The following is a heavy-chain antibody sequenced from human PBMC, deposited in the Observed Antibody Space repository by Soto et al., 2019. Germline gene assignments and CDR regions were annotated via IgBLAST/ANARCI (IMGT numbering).Heavy chain of an antibody. CDR1: GGTFSSYA. CDR3: ARETAKGDYDFWSGYRANAFDI. J-gene: IGHJ3*02. D-gene: IGHD3-3*01. CDR2: IIPIFGTA. Sequence: SVKVSCKASGGTFSSYAISWVRQAPGQGLEWMGGIIPIFGTANYAQKFQGRVTITADESTSTAYMELSSLRSEDTAVYYCARETAKGDYDFWSGYRANAFDIWGQGTMVTVS. V-gene: IGHV1-69*13.